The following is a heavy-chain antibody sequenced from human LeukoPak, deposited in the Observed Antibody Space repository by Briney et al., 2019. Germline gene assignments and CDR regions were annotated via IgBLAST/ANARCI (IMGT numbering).Heavy chain of an antibody. CDR2: IYHSGST. Sequence: PSETLSLTCDVSGGSISSGGYPWSWIRQPPGKGLEWIGYIYHSGSTYYNPSLKSRVTISVDRSKNQFSLKLSSVTAADTAVYYCARVGSYYQFDYWGQGTLVTVSS. D-gene: IGHD1-26*01. V-gene: IGHV4-30-2*01. J-gene: IGHJ4*02. CDR3: ARVGSYYQFDY. CDR1: GGSISSGGYP.